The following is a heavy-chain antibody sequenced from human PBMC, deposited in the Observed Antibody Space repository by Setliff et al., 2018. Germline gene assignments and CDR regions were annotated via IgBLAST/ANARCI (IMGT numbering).Heavy chain of an antibody. CDR2: LHTSGST. V-gene: IGHV4-61*02. CDR1: GGSISSGSYY. Sequence: PSETLSLTCAVSGGSISSGSYYWSWIRQPAGKGLEWVGRLHTSGSTNYNPSLKSRVTISVDTSKNQFSPKLSSVTAADTAVYFCARDNTIVGATDYWGQGTLVTVSS. CDR3: ARDNTIVGATDY. J-gene: IGHJ4*02. D-gene: IGHD1-26*01.